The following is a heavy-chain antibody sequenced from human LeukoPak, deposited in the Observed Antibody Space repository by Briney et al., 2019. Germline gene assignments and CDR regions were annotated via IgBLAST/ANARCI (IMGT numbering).Heavy chain of an antibody. CDR2: IYYSGST. CDR1: GGSISSYY. CDR3: ARGLTRGAFDY. J-gene: IGHJ4*02. Sequence: SETLSLTCTVSGGSISSYYWSWIRQPPGKGLEWIGYIYYSGSTNYNPSLKSRVTISVDTSKNQFSLKLSSVTAADTAVYYCARGLTRGAFDYWGQGTLGTVSS. V-gene: IGHV4-59*01. D-gene: IGHD4-23*01.